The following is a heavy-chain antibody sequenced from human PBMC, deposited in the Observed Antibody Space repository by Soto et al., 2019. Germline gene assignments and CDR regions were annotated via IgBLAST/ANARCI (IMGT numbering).Heavy chain of an antibody. CDR2: IYYSGST. D-gene: IGHD5-18*01. J-gene: IGHJ4*02. V-gene: IGHV4-30-4*01. CDR1: GGSISSGDYY. Sequence: QVQLQESGPGLVKPSQTLSLTCTVSGGSISSGDYYWSWIRQPPGKGLEWIGYIYYSGSTYYNPSLKLRVTLAVDTSKNQFSLKLSSVTAADTAVYYCARVQGGGGAMVHNYWGQGTLVTVSS. CDR3: ARVQGGGGAMVHNY.